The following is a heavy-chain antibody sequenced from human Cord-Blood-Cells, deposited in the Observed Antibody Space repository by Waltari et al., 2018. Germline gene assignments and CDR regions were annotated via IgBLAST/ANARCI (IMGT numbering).Heavy chain of an antibody. D-gene: IGHD3-22*01. CDR3: ARDGDDSSGYYFDY. V-gene: IGHV4-4*07. J-gene: IGHJ4*02. CDR2: IYTSGST. CDR1: GGSLSSYY. Sequence: QVQLQASGPGLVKPSETLSLTCTVSGGSLSSYYWSWIRQPAGKGLEWIGRIYTSGSTNYNPSLKSRVTMSVDTSKNQFSLKLSSVTAADTAVYYCARDGDDSSGYYFDYWGQGTLVTVSS.